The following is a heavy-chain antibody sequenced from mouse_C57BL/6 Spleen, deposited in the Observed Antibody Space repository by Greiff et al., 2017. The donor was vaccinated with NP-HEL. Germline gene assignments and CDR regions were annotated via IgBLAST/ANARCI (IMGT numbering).Heavy chain of an antibody. V-gene: IGHV14-4*01. D-gene: IGHD1-1*01. CDR2: IDPENGDT. CDR1: GFNIKDDY. CDR3: TTNYVNAMDY. J-gene: IGHJ4*01. Sequence: VQLQQSGAELVRPGASVKLSCTASGFNIKDDYMHWVKQRPEQGLEWIGWIDPENGDTEYASKFQGKATITADTSSNTAYLQLSSLTSEDTAVYYCTTNYVNAMDYWGQGTSVTVSS.